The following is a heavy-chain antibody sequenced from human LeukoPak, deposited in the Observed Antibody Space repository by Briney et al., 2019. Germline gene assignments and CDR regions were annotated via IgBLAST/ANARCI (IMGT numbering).Heavy chain of an antibody. V-gene: IGHV3-66*01. J-gene: IGHJ4*02. CDR2: IYSGGST. Sequence: GRSLRLSCAASGFTVSSNYMSWVRQAPGKGLEWVSVIYSGGSTYYADSVKGRFTISRDNSKNTLYLQMNSLRAEDTAVYYCARVSDDSSGYYLDYWGQGTLVTVSS. CDR1: GFTVSSNY. CDR3: ARVSDDSSGYYLDY. D-gene: IGHD3-22*01.